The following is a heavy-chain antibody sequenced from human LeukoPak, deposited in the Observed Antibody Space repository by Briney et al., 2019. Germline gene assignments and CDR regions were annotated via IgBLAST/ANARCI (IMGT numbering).Heavy chain of an antibody. CDR3: ARHVIAVAGENFDY. CDR1: GGSIISSTYY. J-gene: IGHJ4*02. Sequence: SETLSLTCTVSGGSIISSTYYWGWIRQPPGKGLEWIGTIHYTGTIYNNPSLKSRVTISVDTSKNQFSLKVNPVTAADTAVYYCARHVIAVAGENFDYWGQGTLVTVSS. CDR2: IHYTGTI. D-gene: IGHD6-19*01. V-gene: IGHV4-39*01.